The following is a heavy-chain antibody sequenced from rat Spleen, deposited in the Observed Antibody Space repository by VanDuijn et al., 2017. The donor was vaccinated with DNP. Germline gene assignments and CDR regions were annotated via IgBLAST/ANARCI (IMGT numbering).Heavy chain of an antibody. CDR2: MSYDGSST. J-gene: IGHJ3*01. CDR3: TRVAYNWFPH. CDR1: GFTFSDYY. V-gene: IGHV5-29*01. Sequence: EVRLVESGGGLVQPGRSLKLSCAASGFTFSDYYMAWVRQAPTMGLEWVATMSYDGSSTYYRDSVKGRFTVSRDDARNTLYLQMDSLRSEDKATYYCTRVAYNWFPHWGQGTLVTVSS.